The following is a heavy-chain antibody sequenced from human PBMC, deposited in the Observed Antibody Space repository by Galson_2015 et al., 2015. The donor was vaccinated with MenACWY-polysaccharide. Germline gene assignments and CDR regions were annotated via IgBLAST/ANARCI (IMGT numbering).Heavy chain of an antibody. V-gene: IGHV1-18*01. D-gene: IGHD2-2*01. CDR3: ARDRGYRSRATCSLGWFDP. CDR2: VRPYNGHT. CDR1: GYMFTTYG. J-gene: IGHJ5*02. Sequence: SVKVSCKASGYMFTTYGISWVRQAPGERLEWMGWVRPYNGHTNYVQKFQGRITMTTDTSTSTAYMELRSLRPDDTAVYFCARDRGYRSRATCSLGWFDPWGQGTLVTVSS.